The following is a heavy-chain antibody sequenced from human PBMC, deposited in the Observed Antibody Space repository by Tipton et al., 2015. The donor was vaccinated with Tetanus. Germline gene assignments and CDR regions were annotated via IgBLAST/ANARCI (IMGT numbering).Heavy chain of an antibody. CDR1: GDAFRGEA. CDR2: TVPVNGFG. Sequence: QVQLVQSGPEVLRPGSSVRVSCKASGDAFRGEAFSWVRLVPGHGLEWLGGTVPVNGFGLYARKFRGRVTISADMATTTVYLEMTGLTSTDAATYYCARGFRAGTPRDPFAFWGQGTMVTVSS. D-gene: IGHD3-10*01. J-gene: IGHJ3*01. CDR3: ARGFRAGTPRDPFAF. V-gene: IGHV1-69*17.